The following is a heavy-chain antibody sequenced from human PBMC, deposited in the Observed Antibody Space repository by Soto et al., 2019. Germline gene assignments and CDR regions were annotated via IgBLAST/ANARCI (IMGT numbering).Heavy chain of an antibody. Sequence: QVQLVQSGAEVKKPGSSVKVSCKASGGTFSSYTISWVRQAPGQGLEWMGRIIPILGIANYAQKFQGRVTIAADKSTSAAYMELSRVISEDTAVYYCASTPPTAVVTPSSDYWGQGTLVTVAS. CDR1: GGTFSSYT. CDR2: IIPILGIA. CDR3: ASTPPTAVVTPSSDY. J-gene: IGHJ4*02. V-gene: IGHV1-69*02. D-gene: IGHD4-17*01.